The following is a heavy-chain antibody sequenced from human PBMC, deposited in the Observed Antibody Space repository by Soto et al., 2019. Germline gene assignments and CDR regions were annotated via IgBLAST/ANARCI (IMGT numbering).Heavy chain of an antibody. Sequence: GSGPTLVNPTQTLTLTCTFSGFSLSTSGMCVSWIRQPPGKALEWLALIDWDDDKYYSTSLKTRLTISKDTSKNQVVLTMTNMDPVDTATYYCARIRLGIAAPSPTLPYYYYGMAVWGQGTTVTVSS. V-gene: IGHV2-70*01. J-gene: IGHJ6*02. CDR3: ARIRLGIAAPSPTLPYYYYGMAV. CDR2: IDWDDDK. D-gene: IGHD6-6*01. CDR1: GFSLSTSGMC.